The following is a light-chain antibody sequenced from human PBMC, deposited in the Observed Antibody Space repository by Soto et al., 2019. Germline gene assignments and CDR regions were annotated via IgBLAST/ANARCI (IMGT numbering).Light chain of an antibody. J-gene: IGLJ1*01. V-gene: IGLV2-14*01. CDR3: NSYATGNTRV. Sequence: QPALTQPASVSGSPGQSITISCTGSSSDIGDYDYVSWYQQHPGKAPKVLISEVSNRPSGVSNRFSGSKSGNTASLTISGLQAEDEADYYCNSYATGNTRVFGTRTKVTVL. CDR1: SSDIGDYDY. CDR2: EVS.